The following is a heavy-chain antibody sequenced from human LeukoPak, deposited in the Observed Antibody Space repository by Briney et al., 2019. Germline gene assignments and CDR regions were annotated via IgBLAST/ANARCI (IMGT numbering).Heavy chain of an antibody. CDR2: ISPDSGGT. J-gene: IGHJ4*02. CDR3: VTLGATNFDY. D-gene: IGHD1-26*01. Sequence: ASVKVSCKASGYTFIDYYIHWVRQAPGQGLEFLGWISPDSGGTNYPQKFQGRVTLTRDTSISTAHMELSRLRSDDTDVYYCVTLGATNFDYWGQGTLVTVSS. V-gene: IGHV1-2*02. CDR1: GYTFIDYY.